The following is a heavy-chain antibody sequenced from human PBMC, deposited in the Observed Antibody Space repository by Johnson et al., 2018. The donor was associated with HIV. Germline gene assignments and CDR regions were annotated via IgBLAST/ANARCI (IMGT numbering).Heavy chain of an antibody. CDR3: ARGLWLTPDVFDF. V-gene: IGHV3-11*04. D-gene: IGHD3-16*01. CDR2: ISSSGSSR. Sequence: QVQLVESGGDLVQPGGSLRLSCAASGFTVSSNYMSWIRQAPGKGLAWVSYISSSGSSRYYADSVKGRFTVSRDNAKNSLYLQTNSLRADDTAVYYCARGLWLTPDVFDFWGQGTMVTVSS. CDR1: GFTVSSNY. J-gene: IGHJ3*01.